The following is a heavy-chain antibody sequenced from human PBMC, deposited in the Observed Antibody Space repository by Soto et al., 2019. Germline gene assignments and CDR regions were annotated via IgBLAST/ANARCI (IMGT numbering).Heavy chain of an antibody. CDR1: GGSLSGYQ. CDR3: ARGLILWFGELSRRGGYYYYMDV. J-gene: IGHJ6*03. CDR2: INDSGNI. Sequence: QVQLQQWGAGLLKPSETLSLTCAVYGGSLSGYQWSWIRQTPGKGLEWIGEINDSGNINYNPSLKSRVTILLDTPRKQISLTLRAVTAADSAVYCCARGLILWFGELSRRGGYYYYMDVWGKGTTVAVSS. V-gene: IGHV4-34*01. D-gene: IGHD3-10*01.